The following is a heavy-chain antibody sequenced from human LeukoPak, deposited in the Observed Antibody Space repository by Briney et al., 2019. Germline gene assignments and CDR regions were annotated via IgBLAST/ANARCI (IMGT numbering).Heavy chain of an antibody. J-gene: IGHJ4*02. CDR3: AKDAFYSNYHVFDY. Sequence: GRSLRLSCAASGFTFYDYAMHWVRQAPGKGLEWVSGISWNSGSIGYADSVKGRFTISRDNAKNSLYLQMNSLRAEDTALYYCAKDAFYSNYHVFDYWGQGTLVTVSS. CDR2: ISWNSGSI. CDR1: GFTFYDYA. V-gene: IGHV3-9*01. D-gene: IGHD4-11*01.